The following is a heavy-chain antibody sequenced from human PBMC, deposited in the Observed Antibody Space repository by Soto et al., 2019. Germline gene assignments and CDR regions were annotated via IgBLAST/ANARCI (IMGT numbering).Heavy chain of an antibody. D-gene: IGHD6-6*01. CDR1: GYTFTSYD. J-gene: IGHJ5*02. CDR2: MNPNSGNT. CDR3: ARGIASLPSSSSGFFYWFDP. V-gene: IGHV1-8*02. Sequence: ASVKVSCKASGYTFTSYDINWVRQANGQGLEWMGWMNPNSGNTGYAQKFQGRVTMTRNTSISTAYMELSSLRSEDTAVYYCARGIASLPSSSSGFFYWFDPWGQGTLVTVSS.